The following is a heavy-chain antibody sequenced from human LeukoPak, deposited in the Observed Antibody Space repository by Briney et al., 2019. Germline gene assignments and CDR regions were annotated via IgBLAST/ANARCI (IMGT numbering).Heavy chain of an antibody. Sequence: ASVKVSCKASGYTFTSYGISWVRQAPGQGLEWMGWISAYNGNTNYAQKLQGRVTMTTDTYTSTAYMELRSLRSDDTAVYYCARVKSAVTTNYYYYYMDVWGKGTTVTVSS. J-gene: IGHJ6*03. CDR1: GYTFTSYG. CDR2: ISAYNGNT. V-gene: IGHV1-18*01. CDR3: ARVKSAVTTNYYYYYMDV. D-gene: IGHD4-17*01.